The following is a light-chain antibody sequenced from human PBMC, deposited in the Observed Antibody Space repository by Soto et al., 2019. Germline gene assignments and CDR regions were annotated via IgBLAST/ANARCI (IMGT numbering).Light chain of an antibody. CDR3: CSYAGPSTRYV. CDR1: SRDVGNYNL. J-gene: IGLJ1*01. CDR2: DVS. V-gene: IGLV2-23*02. Sequence: QSALTQPASVSGSPGQSITISCTGTSRDVGNYNLVSWYQHHPGKAPKLIIYDVSKWPSGVSNRFSGSKSGNTASLTISGLQAEDEAVYYCCSYAGPSTRYVFGTGTKLTVL.